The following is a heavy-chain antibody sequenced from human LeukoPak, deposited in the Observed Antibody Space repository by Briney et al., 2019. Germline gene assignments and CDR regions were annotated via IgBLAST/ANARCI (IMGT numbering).Heavy chain of an antibody. J-gene: IGHJ5*02. CDR3: ASHYDSSGYPNP. CDR2: IIPIFGTA. CDR1: GGTFSSYA. Sequence: SVKVSCRASGGTFSSYAISWVRQAPGQGLEWMGGIIPIFGTANYAQKFQGRVTITADESTSTAYMELSSLRSEDTAVYYCASHYDSSGYPNPWGQGTLVTVSS. V-gene: IGHV1-69*13. D-gene: IGHD3-22*01.